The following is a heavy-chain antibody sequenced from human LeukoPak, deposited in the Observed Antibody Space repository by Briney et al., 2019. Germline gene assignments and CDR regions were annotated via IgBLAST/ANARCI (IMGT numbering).Heavy chain of an antibody. J-gene: IGHJ4*02. CDR3: ARVPTYYYDSSGYYLDY. CDR1: GGSISSGDYY. CDR2: IYYSGST. D-gene: IGHD3-22*01. Sequence: SETLSLTCTVSGGSISSGDYYWSWIRQPPGKGLEWIGYIYYSGSTYYNPSLKSRVTISVDTSKSQFSLKLSSVTAADTAVYYCARVPTYYYDSSGYYLDYWGQGTLVTVSS. V-gene: IGHV4-30-4*08.